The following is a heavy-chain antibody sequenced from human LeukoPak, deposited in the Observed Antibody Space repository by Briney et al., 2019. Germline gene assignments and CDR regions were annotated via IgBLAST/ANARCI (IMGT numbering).Heavy chain of an antibody. J-gene: IGHJ6*03. CDR1: GFTFSNSG. CDR3: AKRVVRVEPYHMDV. Sequence: GGSLRLSCAASGFTFSNSGMSWVRQAPGKGLEWVSAISTDAGETHYADSVKGRFTISRDNSKNTLYLQMNSLRAEDTAVYYCAKRVVRVEPYHMDVWGKGTTVTISS. D-gene: IGHD3-10*01. V-gene: IGHV3-23*01. CDR2: ISTDAGET.